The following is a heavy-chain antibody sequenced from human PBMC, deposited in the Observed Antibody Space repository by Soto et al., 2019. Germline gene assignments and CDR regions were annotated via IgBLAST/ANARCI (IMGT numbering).Heavy chain of an antibody. V-gene: IGHV4-30-4*01. Sequence: QVQLQESGPGLVKPSQTLSLTCTVSGGSISSGDDYWSWIRQPPGKGLEWIGYISYSANTYHNPSLKRRVSISVDTSKNQFSLKLSSVTAADTAVYYCARGREWSQDFDYWGQGTLVTVSS. J-gene: IGHJ4*02. D-gene: IGHD3-3*01. CDR3: ARGREWSQDFDY. CDR2: ISYSANT. CDR1: GGSISSGDDY.